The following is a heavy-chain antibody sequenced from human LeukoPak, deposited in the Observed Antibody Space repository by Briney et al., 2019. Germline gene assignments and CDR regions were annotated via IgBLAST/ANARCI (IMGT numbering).Heavy chain of an antibody. CDR3: AGPTEVCSGGSCYWRFDY. Sequence: GASVKVSCKASEYTFIGYYMHWVRQAPGQGLEWMGWINGNTGGTNYAQKFQGRVTMTRDTSISTAYMELSRLRSDDTAVYYCAGPTEVCSGGSCYWRFDYWGQGTLVTVSS. D-gene: IGHD2-15*01. CDR1: EYTFIGYY. CDR2: INGNTGGT. J-gene: IGHJ4*02. V-gene: IGHV1-2*02.